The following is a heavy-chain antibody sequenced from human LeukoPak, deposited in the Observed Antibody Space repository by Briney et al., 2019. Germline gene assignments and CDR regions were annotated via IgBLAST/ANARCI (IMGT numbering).Heavy chain of an antibody. D-gene: IGHD3-16*02. J-gene: IGHJ4*02. CDR1: GFTFSSYA. Sequence: GGSLRLSCAASGFTFSSYAMHWVRQAPGKGLEWVAVISYDGSKQYYADSVKGRFTISRDNSNNTLFLQVNSLRAEDTAVYYCARDYYIWGTYRATPKDYWGQGTLVTVSS. V-gene: IGHV3-30*04. CDR2: ISYDGSKQ. CDR3: ARDYYIWGTYRATPKDY.